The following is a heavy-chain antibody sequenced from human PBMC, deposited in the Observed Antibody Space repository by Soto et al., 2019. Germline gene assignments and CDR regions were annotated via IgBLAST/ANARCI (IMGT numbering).Heavy chain of an antibody. V-gene: IGHV1-3*05. CDR1: GYTFTSYA. J-gene: IGHJ3*02. D-gene: IGHD3-22*01. CDR2: INAGNGNT. Sequence: QVQLVQSGAEEKKPGASVKVSCKASGYTFTSYAMHWVRQAPGQRLEWMGWINAGNGNTKYSQKFQGRVTITRDTSGNTAEMELSSLRSEDTAFYYCGRGGIFESSGYYYFSAFDIWGQGTMVTVSS. CDR3: GRGGIFESSGYYYFSAFDI.